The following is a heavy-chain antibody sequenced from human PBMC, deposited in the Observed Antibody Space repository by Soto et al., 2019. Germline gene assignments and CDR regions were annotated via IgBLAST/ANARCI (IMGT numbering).Heavy chain of an antibody. CDR3: ARGRPTMVRGVKHGAFDI. J-gene: IGHJ3*02. V-gene: IGHV3-33*01. CDR2: IWYDGSNK. D-gene: IGHD3-10*01. CDR1: GFTFSSYG. Sequence: QVQLVESGGGVVQPGRSLRLSCAASGFTFSSYGMHWVRQAPGKGLEWVAVIWYDGSNKYYADSVKGRFTISRDNSKNTLYLQMNSLRAEDTAVYYCARGRPTMVRGVKHGAFDIWGQGTMVTVSS.